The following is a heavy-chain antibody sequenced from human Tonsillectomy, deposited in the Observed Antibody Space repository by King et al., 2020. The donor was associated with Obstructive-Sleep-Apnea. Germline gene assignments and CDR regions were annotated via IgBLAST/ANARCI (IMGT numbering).Heavy chain of an antibody. Sequence: VQLVQSGAEVKKPGASVKVSCKASGYTFTGYYMHWVRQAPGQGLEWMGWIDPSSGGTNYAQKFQGRVTMTGDTSISTADMELSMLRSDDTAIYFCARRDGDPPFDYWGQGTLVTVSS. V-gene: IGHV1-2*02. CDR2: IDPSSGGT. CDR1: GYTFTGYY. J-gene: IGHJ4*02. CDR3: ARRDGDPPFDY. D-gene: IGHD4-17*01.